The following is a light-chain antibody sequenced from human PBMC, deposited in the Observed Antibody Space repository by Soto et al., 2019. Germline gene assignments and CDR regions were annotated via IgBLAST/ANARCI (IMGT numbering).Light chain of an antibody. V-gene: IGLV2-14*01. J-gene: IGLJ1*01. CDR3: GSYSTTRDV. Sequence: QSVLTQPASVSGSPGQSITISCTGTRXDVGVYKFVSWYQQHPGKAPKLIIYAVRNRPSGVSSRLSGSMSGNTASLTISGLQAEHEAEYSCGSYSTTRDVFGTWPTLHVL. CDR1: RXDVGVYKF. CDR2: AVR.